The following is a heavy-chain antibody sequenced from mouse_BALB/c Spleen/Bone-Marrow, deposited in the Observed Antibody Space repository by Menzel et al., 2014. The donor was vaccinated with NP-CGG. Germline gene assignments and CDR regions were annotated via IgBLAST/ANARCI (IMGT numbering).Heavy chain of an antibody. CDR2: ISSGGSYT. V-gene: IGHV5-6-4*01. D-gene: IGHD1-1*01. J-gene: IGHJ4*01. CDR1: GFTFSSYT. Sequence: EVMLVESGGGLVKPGGSLKLSCAASGFTFSSYTMSWVRQTPEKRLEWVATISSGGSYTYYPDSVEGRFTISRDNAKNALYLQMSSLKSEDTAMYYCTRDPYYYGSSYAMDYWGQGTSVTVSS. CDR3: TRDPYYYGSSYAMDY.